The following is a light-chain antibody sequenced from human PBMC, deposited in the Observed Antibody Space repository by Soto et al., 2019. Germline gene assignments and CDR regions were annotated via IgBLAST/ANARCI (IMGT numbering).Light chain of an antibody. CDR3: SSYTSSSTGV. V-gene: IGLV2-14*01. CDR1: SSDVGGYNY. CDR2: DVS. Sequence: QSALTQPASVSGSPGQSITISCTGTSSDVGGYNYVSWYQQHPGKAPKLMIYDVSNRPSGVSNRFSGSKSGNTASLTISGLQAEDEADYYCSSYTSSSTGVXGTGTKVTVL. J-gene: IGLJ1*01.